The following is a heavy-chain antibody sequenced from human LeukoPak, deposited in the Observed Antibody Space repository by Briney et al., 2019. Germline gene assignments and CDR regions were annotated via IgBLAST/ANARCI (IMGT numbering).Heavy chain of an antibody. V-gene: IGHV3-11*01. D-gene: IGHD2-21*02. Sequence: GGSLRLSCAASGFTFSDYYMSWIRQAPGKGLEWVSYISSSGSTIYYADSVEGRFTISRDNAKNSLYLQMNSLRAEDTAVYYCARDLEEVVTAIGGDYWGQGTLVTVSS. J-gene: IGHJ4*02. CDR3: ARDLEEVVTAIGGDY. CDR2: ISSSGSTI. CDR1: GFTFSDYY.